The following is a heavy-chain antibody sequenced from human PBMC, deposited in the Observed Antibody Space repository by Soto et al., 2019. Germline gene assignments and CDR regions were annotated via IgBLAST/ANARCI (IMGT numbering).Heavy chain of an antibody. CDR1: GFTFSSYA. CDR3: AKCGWNYVPKWFDP. J-gene: IGHJ5*02. V-gene: IGHV3-23*01. CDR2: ISGSAGST. Sequence: EVQLLESGGGLVQPGGSLRLSCAASGFTFSSYAMSWVRQAPGKGLEWVSAISGSAGSTYYADSVKGRFTISRDNSKNTLHLQGNSLRAEDTAVYYCAKCGWNYVPKWFDPWGQGTLVIVCS. D-gene: IGHD1-7*01.